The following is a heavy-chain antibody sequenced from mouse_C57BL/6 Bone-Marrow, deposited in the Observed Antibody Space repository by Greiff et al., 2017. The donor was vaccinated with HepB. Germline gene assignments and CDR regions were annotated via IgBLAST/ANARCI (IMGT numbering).Heavy chain of an antibody. Sequence: QVQLQQPGAELVRPGTSVKLSCKASGYTFTSYWMHWVKQRPGQGLEWIGVIDPSDSYTNYNQKFKGKATLTVDTSASTAYMQLSSLTSEDSAVYYCARGTTVVATRYCDVWGTGTTVTVSS. CDR1: GYTFTSYW. J-gene: IGHJ1*03. CDR2: IDPSDSYT. V-gene: IGHV1-59*01. D-gene: IGHD1-1*01. CDR3: ARGTTVVATRYCDV.